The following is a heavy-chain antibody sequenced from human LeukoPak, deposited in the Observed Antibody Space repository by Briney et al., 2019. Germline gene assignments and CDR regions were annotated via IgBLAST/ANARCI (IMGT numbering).Heavy chain of an antibody. CDR3: AREGPYYYDSGGYYYLGTFGY. Sequence: GGSLRLSCAASGFTFSSYSMNWVRQAPGKGLEWVSYISSSSSTIYYADSVKGRFTISRDNAKNSLYLQMNSLRDEDAAVYYCAREGPYYYDSGGYYYLGTFGYWGQGTLVTVSS. CDR1: GFTFSSYS. J-gene: IGHJ4*02. V-gene: IGHV3-48*02. CDR2: ISSSSSTI. D-gene: IGHD3-22*01.